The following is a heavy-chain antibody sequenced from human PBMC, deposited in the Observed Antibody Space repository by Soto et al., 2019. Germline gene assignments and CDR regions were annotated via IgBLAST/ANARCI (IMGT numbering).Heavy chain of an antibody. CDR1: GYTFTSYG. V-gene: IGHV1-18*01. CDR3: ARDPFEYYYDSSGPNWFDP. J-gene: IGHJ5*02. CDR2: ISAYNGNT. D-gene: IGHD3-22*01. Sequence: ASVKVSCKASGYTFTSYGISWVRQAPGQGLEWMGWISAYNGNTNYAQKLQGRVTMTTDTSTSTAYMELRSLRADDTAVYYCARDPFEYYYDSSGPNWFDPWGQGNLVTVSS.